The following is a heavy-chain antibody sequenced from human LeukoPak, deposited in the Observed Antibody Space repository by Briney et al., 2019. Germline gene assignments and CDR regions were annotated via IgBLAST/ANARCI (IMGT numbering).Heavy chain of an antibody. D-gene: IGHD6-13*01. Sequence: ASVKVSCKASGYTFTGYYMHWVRQAPGQGLEWMGWINPNSGGTNYAQKFQGRVTMTRDTSISTAYMELRSLRSDDTAVYYCARDLGPYSSSWLKSPNWFDPWGQGTLVTVSS. V-gene: IGHV1-2*02. CDR1: GYTFTGYY. CDR2: INPNSGGT. CDR3: ARDLGPYSSSWLKSPNWFDP. J-gene: IGHJ5*02.